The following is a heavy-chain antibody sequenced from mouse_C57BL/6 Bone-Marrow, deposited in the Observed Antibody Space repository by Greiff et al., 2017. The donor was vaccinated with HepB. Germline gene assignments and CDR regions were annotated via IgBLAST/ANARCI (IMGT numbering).Heavy chain of an antibody. D-gene: IGHD2-4*01. Sequence: EVQRVESGAELVRPGASVKLSCTASGFNIKDDYMHWVKQRPEQGLEWIGWIDPENGDTAYASKFQGKATITADTSSNTAYLQLSSLTSEDTAVYYCTTYDYDGVDYWGQGTTLTVSS. CDR2: IDPENGDT. CDR1: GFNIKDDY. V-gene: IGHV14-4*01. CDR3: TTYDYDGVDY. J-gene: IGHJ2*01.